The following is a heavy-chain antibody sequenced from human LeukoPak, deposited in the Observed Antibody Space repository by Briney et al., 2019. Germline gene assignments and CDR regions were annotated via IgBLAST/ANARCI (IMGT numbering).Heavy chain of an antibody. Sequence: ASVKVSCKASGYTFTSYAMNWVRQAPGQGLEWMGWINTNTGNPTYAQGFTGRFVFSLDTSVSTAYLQISSLKAEDTAVYYCARLTLWFGELLLDYWGQGTLVTVSS. V-gene: IGHV7-4-1*02. CDR2: INTNTGNP. CDR3: ARLTLWFGELLLDY. D-gene: IGHD3-10*01. CDR1: GYTFTSYA. J-gene: IGHJ4*02.